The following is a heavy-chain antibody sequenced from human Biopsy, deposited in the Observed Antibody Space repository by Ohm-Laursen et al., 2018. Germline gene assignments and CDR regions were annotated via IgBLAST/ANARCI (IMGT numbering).Heavy chain of an antibody. Sequence: TLSLTWPVSGGSVSSNTDYWAWLRQPPGKGLEWIGSIFYTGIIFYNPSLKSRVSISVDTSKNQFSLNLNSVTASDTALYYCARHPTGFWFDPWGQGTLVIVSS. J-gene: IGHJ5*02. CDR1: GGSVSSNTDY. CDR3: ARHPTGFWFDP. V-gene: IGHV4-39*01. CDR2: IFYTGII.